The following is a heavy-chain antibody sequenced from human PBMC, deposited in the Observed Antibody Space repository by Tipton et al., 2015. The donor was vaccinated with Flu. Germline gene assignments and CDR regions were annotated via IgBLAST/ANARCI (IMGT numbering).Heavy chain of an antibody. Sequence: TLSLTCSVSGDSVGSDYFWGWIRQSPGKGLEWIGNSYHSGNTYYNPTLKSRVTISVDTSKNQFSLRLTSVTAADTAVFYCARHTGDSVRGVIDNWGQGALVTVSS. V-gene: IGHV4-38-2*01. J-gene: IGHJ4*02. CDR3: ARHTGDSVRGVIDN. D-gene: IGHD3-10*02. CDR2: SYHSGNT. CDR1: GDSVGSDYF.